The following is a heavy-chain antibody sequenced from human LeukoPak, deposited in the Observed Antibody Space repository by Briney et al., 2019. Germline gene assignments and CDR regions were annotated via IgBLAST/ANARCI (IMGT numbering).Heavy chain of an antibody. CDR3: ARDPRGPTEYDSSGRDSFDY. CDR1: GFTFSSYG. Sequence: PGGSLRLSCAAPGFTFSSYGMHWVRQAPGKGLEWVAVISYDGSNKYYADSVKGRFTVSRDNSKNTLFLQMNSLRAEDTAVYYCARDPRGPTEYDSSGRDSFDYWGQGTLVTVSS. CDR2: ISYDGSNK. J-gene: IGHJ4*02. D-gene: IGHD3-22*01. V-gene: IGHV3-30*03.